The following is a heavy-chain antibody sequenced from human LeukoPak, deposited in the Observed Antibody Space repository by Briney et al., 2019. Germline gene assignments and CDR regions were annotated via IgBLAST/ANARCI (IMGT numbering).Heavy chain of an antibody. V-gene: IGHV3-23*01. D-gene: IGHD5-18*01. Sequence: PGGSLGLSCAASGFTFSSYAMSWVRQAPGKGLEWVSAISGSGGSTYYADSVKGRFTISRDNSKNTLYLQMNSLRAEDTAVYYCAKETKKGKTWIQLWTYFDYWGQGTLVTVSS. CDR3: AKETKKGKTWIQLWTYFDY. CDR2: ISGSGGST. J-gene: IGHJ4*02. CDR1: GFTFSSYA.